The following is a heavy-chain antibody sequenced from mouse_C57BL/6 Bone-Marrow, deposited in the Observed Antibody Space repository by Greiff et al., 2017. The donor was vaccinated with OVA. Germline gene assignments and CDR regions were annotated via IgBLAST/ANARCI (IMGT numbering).Heavy chain of an antibody. CDR2: IHPNSGST. CDR3: ARSLYSKRYHFDY. J-gene: IGHJ2*01. D-gene: IGHD2-5*01. CDR1: GYTFTSYW. V-gene: IGHV1-64*01. Sequence: QVQLQQPGAELVKPGASVKLSCKASGYTFTSYWMHWVKQRPGQGLEWIGMIHPNSGSTNYNEKFKSKATLTVDKSSSTAYMQLSSLTSEDSAVYHCARSLYSKRYHFDYWGQGTTLTVSS.